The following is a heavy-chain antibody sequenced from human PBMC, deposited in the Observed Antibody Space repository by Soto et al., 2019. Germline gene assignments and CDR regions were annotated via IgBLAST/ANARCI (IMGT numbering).Heavy chain of an antibody. J-gene: IGHJ3*02. D-gene: IGHD3-10*01. V-gene: IGHV4-59*08. CDR2: ISFSGST. Sequence: PWETLSLTCTVSAGSISTYYWTWIRLPPGKGLEWIGYISFSGSTKYNPSLKSRVTMSLDTSKNQFSLNLRSVTAADTAVYYCARPARRESVGTFDIWGQGTEVTVSS. CDR1: AGSISTYY. CDR3: ARPARRESVGTFDI.